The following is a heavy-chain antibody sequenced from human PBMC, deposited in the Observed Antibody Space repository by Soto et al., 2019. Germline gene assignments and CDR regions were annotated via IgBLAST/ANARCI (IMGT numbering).Heavy chain of an antibody. Sequence: PGGSLRLSCAASGFTFSSYGMHWVRQAPGKGLEWVAVIWYDGSNKYYADSVKGRFTISRDNSKNTLYLQMNSLRAEDTAVYYCASSLSWELPAFDYWGQGTLVTVSS. D-gene: IGHD1-26*01. CDR2: IWYDGSNK. V-gene: IGHV3-33*01. CDR3: ASSLSWELPAFDY. J-gene: IGHJ4*02. CDR1: GFTFSSYG.